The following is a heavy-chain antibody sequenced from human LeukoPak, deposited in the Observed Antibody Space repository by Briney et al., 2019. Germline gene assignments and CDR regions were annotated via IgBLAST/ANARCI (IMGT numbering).Heavy chain of an antibody. CDR3: ARANDTLTGYFAFDI. J-gene: IGHJ3*02. CDR1: GFTLSDYY. CDR2: ITSSGSTI. Sequence: PGGSLRLSCAAPGFTLSDYYMSWIRQAPGKGLEWISYITSSGSTIYYADSVKGRFTISRDNAKNSLYLQMNSLRAEDTAVYYCARANDTLTGYFAFDIWGQGTMVTVSS. V-gene: IGHV3-11*01. D-gene: IGHD3-9*01.